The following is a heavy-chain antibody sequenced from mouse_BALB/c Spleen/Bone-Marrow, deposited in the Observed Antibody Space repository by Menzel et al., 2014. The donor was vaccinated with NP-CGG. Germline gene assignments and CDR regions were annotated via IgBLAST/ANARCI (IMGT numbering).Heavy chain of an antibody. J-gene: IGHJ3*01. CDR3: ARHAYYDQTEVSFVY. CDR2: ISGGGSYT. D-gene: IGHD2-4*01. CDR1: GFSFNSYG. V-gene: IGHV5-9-2*01. Sequence: EVQVVESGGGLVKSGGSLKLSCAASGFSFNSYGMSWVRQTPEKRLGWVATISGGGSYTFYPDSVRGRFTISRDNAKNSLYLQLSSLRSEDTALYYCARHAYYDQTEVSFVYWGQGTLVTVSA.